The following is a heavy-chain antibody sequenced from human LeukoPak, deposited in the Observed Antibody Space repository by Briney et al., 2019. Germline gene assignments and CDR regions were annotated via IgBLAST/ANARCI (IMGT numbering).Heavy chain of an antibody. CDR1: GYTFTGYY. Sequence: ASVKLSCKASGYTFTGYYMHWVRQAPGQGLEWMGWINPNSGGTNYAQTFQDRVTMTRDTSTSTAYMELSRLRSDDTAVYYCARVLDIAARYFDYWGQGTLVTVSS. V-gene: IGHV1-2*02. CDR3: ARVLDIAARYFDY. D-gene: IGHD6-6*01. J-gene: IGHJ4*02. CDR2: INPNSGGT.